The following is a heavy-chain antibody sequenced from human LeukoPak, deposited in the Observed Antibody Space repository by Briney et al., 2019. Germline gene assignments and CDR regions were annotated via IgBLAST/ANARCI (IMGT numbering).Heavy chain of an antibody. D-gene: IGHD6-6*01. J-gene: IGHJ4*02. CDR2: INSDGSST. V-gene: IGHV3-74*01. CDR3: ATISSSPSFDY. CDR1: GFTVSSYW. Sequence: GGSLRLSCAASGFTVSSYWIHWVRQAPGKGLVWVSRINSDGSSTSYADSVKGRFTISRDNAKNTLYLQMNSLRAEDTAVYYCATISSSPSFDYWGQGTLVTVSS.